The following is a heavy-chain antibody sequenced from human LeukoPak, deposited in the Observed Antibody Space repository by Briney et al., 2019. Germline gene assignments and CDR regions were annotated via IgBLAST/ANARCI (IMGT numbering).Heavy chain of an antibody. J-gene: IGHJ4*02. CDR2: IIPIFGTA. D-gene: IGHD2-2*01. CDR3: AIGYCSSTSCPGDDY. CDR1: GGTFSSYA. Sequence: EASVKVSCKASGGTFSSYAISWVRQAPGQGPEWMGGIIPIFGTANYAQKFQGRVTITTDESTSTAYMELSSLRSEDTAVYYCAIGYCSSTSCPGDDYWGQGTLVTVSS. V-gene: IGHV1-69*05.